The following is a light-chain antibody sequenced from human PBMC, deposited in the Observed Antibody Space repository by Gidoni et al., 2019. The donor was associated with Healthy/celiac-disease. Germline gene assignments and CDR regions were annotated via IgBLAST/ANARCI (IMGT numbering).Light chain of an antibody. CDR3: QQYNNWLALT. CDR2: GAS. J-gene: IGKJ4*01. V-gene: IGKV3-15*01. CDR1: QSVSSN. Sequence: EIVMTQSPATLAVSPGERATLSCRASQSVSSNLAWYQQKPGQAPRLLIYGASTRATGIPARFSGSGSGTAFTLTISSLQSEDFAVYYCQQYNNWLALTFGGXTKVEIK.